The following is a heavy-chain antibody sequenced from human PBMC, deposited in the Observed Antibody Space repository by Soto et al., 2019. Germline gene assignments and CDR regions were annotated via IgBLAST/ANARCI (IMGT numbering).Heavy chain of an antibody. V-gene: IGHV3-21*01. Sequence: EVQLVESGGGLVWPEGSLRLSCTASGFTFSSYTMNWVRQAPGKGLEWVSSISASSSGYIYYSDSVRGRFTISRDNVKNSLYLQMNSLRAEDTAVYFCATSTIRGVLGYYYLDSWGQGDLVTVSS. CDR3: ATSTIRGVLGYYYLDS. J-gene: IGHJ4*02. CDR2: ISASSSGYI. D-gene: IGHD3-10*01. CDR1: GFTFSSYT.